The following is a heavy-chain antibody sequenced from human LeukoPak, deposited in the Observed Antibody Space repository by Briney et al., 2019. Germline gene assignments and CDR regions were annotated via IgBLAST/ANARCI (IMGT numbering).Heavy chain of an antibody. CDR1: EFTFNIYG. J-gene: IGHJ4*02. Sequence: PGGCLRLSCAASEFTFNIYGMSWVRQAPWKGLEWVANIKQDGSQKYYVDSVKGRFTISRDNAKNSLYLQMNSLRAEDTAVYYCARLGLPDYWGQGILVTVSS. CDR3: ARLGLPDY. D-gene: IGHD2-21*01. V-gene: IGHV3-7*03. CDR2: IKQDGSQK.